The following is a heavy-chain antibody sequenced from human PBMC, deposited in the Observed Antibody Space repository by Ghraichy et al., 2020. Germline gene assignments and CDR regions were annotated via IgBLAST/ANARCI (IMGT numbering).Heavy chain of an antibody. CDR1: GFTFRSYA. CDR2: INSRRPNT. J-gene: IGHJ4*02. CDR3: AKANSSAFDY. D-gene: IGHD6-25*01. V-gene: IGHV3-23*01. Sequence: LSLTCAASGFTFRSYAMSWVRQAPGKGLEWVASINSRRPNTYYADSVKGRFTVSRDNSRNTAYLQMNSLRADDTAVYYCAKANSSAFDYWGQGALVTVSS.